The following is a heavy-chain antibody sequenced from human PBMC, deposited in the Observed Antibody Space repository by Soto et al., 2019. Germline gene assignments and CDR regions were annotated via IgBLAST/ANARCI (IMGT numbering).Heavy chain of an antibody. Sequence: GGSLRLSCAASGFTFSSYAMSWVRQAPGKGLEWVSAISGSGGSTYYADSVKGRFTISRDNSKNTLYLQMNSLRAEDTAVYYCAASYSSGWPYIPGTFDYWGQGTLVTVSS. CDR1: GFTFSSYA. CDR2: ISGSGGST. D-gene: IGHD6-19*01. V-gene: IGHV3-23*01. J-gene: IGHJ4*02. CDR3: AASYSSGWPYIPGTFDY.